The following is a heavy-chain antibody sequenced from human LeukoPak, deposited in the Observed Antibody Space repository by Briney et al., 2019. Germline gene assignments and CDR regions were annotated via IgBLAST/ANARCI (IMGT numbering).Heavy chain of an antibody. D-gene: IGHD6-13*01. J-gene: IGHJ6*03. CDR2: MNPNSGNT. Sequence: ASVKVYCKASGYTFTSYDINWVRQATGQGLEWMGWMNPNSGNTGYAQKFQGRVTMTRNTSISTAYMELSSLRSEDTAVYYCARVPAAGTRFGFDYYYYYMDVWGKGTTVTISS. CDR1: GYTFTSYD. CDR3: ARVPAAGTRFGFDYYYYYMDV. V-gene: IGHV1-8*01.